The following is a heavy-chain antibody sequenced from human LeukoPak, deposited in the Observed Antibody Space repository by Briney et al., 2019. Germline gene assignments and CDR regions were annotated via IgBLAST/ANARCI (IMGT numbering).Heavy chain of an antibody. J-gene: IGHJ4*02. V-gene: IGHV1-18*01. CDR3: SRSPPGMAVGPGEY. Sequence: ASVKVSCKASGYTFTSYGITWVRQAPGQGLEWMGWISANNGDTIYVQKLQDRVTLTTDTSTSTAYMELRSLRSDDTAVYYCSRSPPGMAVGPGEYWGQGTLVTVSS. CDR1: GYTFTSYG. CDR2: ISANNGDT. D-gene: IGHD6-19*01.